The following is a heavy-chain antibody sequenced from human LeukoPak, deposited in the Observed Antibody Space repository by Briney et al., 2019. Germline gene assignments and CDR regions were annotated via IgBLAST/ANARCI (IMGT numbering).Heavy chain of an antibody. CDR1: GYTFTSYA. CDR3: ARVHGYSVGIYYFDF. D-gene: IGHD5/OR15-5a*01. Sequence: ASVKVSCKASGYTFTSYAISWVRQAPGQGLEWMGRISTYNGNTKYVEKFQGRATMTTDTSTSTAYMEVRSLRSDDTAVYYCARVHGYSVGIYYFDFWGQGTLVTVSS. CDR2: ISTYNGNT. J-gene: IGHJ4*02. V-gene: IGHV1-18*01.